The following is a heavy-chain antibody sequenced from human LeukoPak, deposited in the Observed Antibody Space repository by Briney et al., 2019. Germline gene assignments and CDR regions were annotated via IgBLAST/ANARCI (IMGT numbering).Heavy chain of an antibody. V-gene: IGHV4-38-2*02. CDR2: IYHSGST. CDR3: ARGGKDIVLMVYARINWFDP. Sequence: SETLSLTCTVSGYSISSGYYWGWIRQPPGKGLEWIGSIYHSGSTYYNPSLKSRVTISVDTPKNQFSLKLSSVTAADTAVYYCARGGKDIVLMVYARINWFDPWGQGTLVTVSS. CDR1: GYSISSGYY. D-gene: IGHD2-8*01. J-gene: IGHJ5*02.